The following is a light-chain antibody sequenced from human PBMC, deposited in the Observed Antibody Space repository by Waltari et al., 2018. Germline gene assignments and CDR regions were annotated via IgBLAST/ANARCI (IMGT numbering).Light chain of an antibody. CDR1: QGVSSS. CDR2: ATS. V-gene: IGKV1-8*01. Sequence: AIRMTQSPSSFSASIGDRVTITCRARQGVSSSLDWYQQKPGKAPKLLIFATSTLQSGVPSRFSGSGSGTEFTLTVSCLQSEDFATYYCQQYYSYPYTFGQGTKLEIK. J-gene: IGKJ2*01. CDR3: QQYYSYPYT.